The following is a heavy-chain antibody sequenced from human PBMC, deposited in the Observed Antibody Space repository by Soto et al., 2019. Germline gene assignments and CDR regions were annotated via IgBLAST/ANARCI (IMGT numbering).Heavy chain of an antibody. Sequence: ASVKVSCKASGGTFSSYTISWVRQAPGQGLEWMGRIIPILGIANYAQKFQGRVTITADKSTSTAYMELSSLRSEDTAVYYCARAPPLGYSSAYYFDYWGQGTLVTVSS. D-gene: IGHD6-19*01. J-gene: IGHJ4*02. V-gene: IGHV1-69*02. CDR1: GGTFSSYT. CDR2: IIPILGIA. CDR3: ARAPPLGYSSAYYFDY.